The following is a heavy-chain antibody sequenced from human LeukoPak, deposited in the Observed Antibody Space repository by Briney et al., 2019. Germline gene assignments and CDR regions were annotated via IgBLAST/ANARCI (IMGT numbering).Heavy chain of an antibody. V-gene: IGHV3-33*06. CDR1: GFTFSSYG. D-gene: IGHD6-6*01. J-gene: IGHJ4*02. CDR3: AKDPFEYSSSSYYFDY. Sequence: GGSLRLSCAASGFTFSSYGMHWVRQAPGKGLEWVAVIWYDGSNKYYADSVKGRFTTSRDNSKNTLYLQMNSLRAEDTAVYYCAKDPFEYSSSSYYFDYWGQGTLVTVSS. CDR2: IWYDGSNK.